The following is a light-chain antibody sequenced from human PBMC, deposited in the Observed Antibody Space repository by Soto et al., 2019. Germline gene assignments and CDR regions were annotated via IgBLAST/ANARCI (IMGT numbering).Light chain of an antibody. CDR1: SSGVGGYNY. CDR2: DVN. J-gene: IGLJ2*01. CDR3: SSYSSTTTLI. V-gene: IGLV2-14*01. Sequence: QSVLTQPASVSGSPGQSITISCTGTSSGVGGYNYVSWYQQRPGKAPKLMICDVNIRPSGVSSRFSGSKSGDTASLTISGLQAEDEADYYCSSYSSTTTLIFGGGTKLTVL.